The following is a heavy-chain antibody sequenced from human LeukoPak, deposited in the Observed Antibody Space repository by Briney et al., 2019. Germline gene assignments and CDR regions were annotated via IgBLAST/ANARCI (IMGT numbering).Heavy chain of an antibody. CDR1: GYTFTSYG. J-gene: IGHJ4*02. CDR2: ISGYNGNT. CDR3: ARRVATTDHFDY. Sequence: ASVKVSCKASGYTFTSYGISWVRQAPGQGLEWMGWISGYNGNTNSAQKVQGRVTMTTDTSTTTAYMELRSLRSDDTAVYYCARRVATTDHFDYWGLGTLVTVSS. V-gene: IGHV1-18*01. D-gene: IGHD5-12*01.